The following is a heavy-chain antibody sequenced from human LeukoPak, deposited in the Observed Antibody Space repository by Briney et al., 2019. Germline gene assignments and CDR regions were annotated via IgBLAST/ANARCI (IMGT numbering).Heavy chain of an antibody. CDR2: IYPGDSDT. D-gene: IGHD3-22*01. J-gene: IGHJ4*02. CDR3: ARPDSSGYYRWTD. Sequence: GESLKISCKGSGSSFTSYWIAWVRQMPGKGLECMGIIYPGDSDTRYSPSFEGQVTISADKSINTAYLQWTSLKASDTATYYCARPDSSGYYRWTDWGQGTLVTVSS. CDR1: GSSFTSYW. V-gene: IGHV5-51*01.